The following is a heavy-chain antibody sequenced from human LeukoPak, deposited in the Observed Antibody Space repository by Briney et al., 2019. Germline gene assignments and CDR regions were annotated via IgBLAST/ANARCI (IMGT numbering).Heavy chain of an antibody. CDR3: AQAVGGYYYDSSGYYPGY. CDR2: ISYDGSNK. Sequence: GGSLRLSCAASGFTFSSYAMHWVRQAPGKGLEWVAVISYDGSNKYYADSVKGRFTISRDNSKNTLYLQMNSLRAEDTAVYYCAQAVGGYYYDSSGYYPGYWGQGTLVTVSS. D-gene: IGHD3-22*01. J-gene: IGHJ4*02. V-gene: IGHV3-30-3*01. CDR1: GFTFSSYA.